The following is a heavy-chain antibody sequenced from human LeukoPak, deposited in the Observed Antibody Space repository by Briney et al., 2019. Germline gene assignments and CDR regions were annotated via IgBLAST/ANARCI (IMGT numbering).Heavy chain of an antibody. J-gene: IGHJ3*02. D-gene: IGHD7-27*01. V-gene: IGHV4-59*01. CDR1: GGSFSGYY. Sequence: SETLSLTCAVYGGSFSGYYWSWIRQPPGKGLEWIGYIYYSGNTNYNPSLKSRVTISVDTSKNQFSLKLSSVTAADTAVYYCARITGDDVGDAFDIWGQGTMVTVSS. CDR3: ARITGDDVGDAFDI. CDR2: IYYSGNT.